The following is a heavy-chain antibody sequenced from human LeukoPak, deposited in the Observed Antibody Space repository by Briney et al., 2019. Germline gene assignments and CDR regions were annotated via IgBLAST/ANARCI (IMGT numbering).Heavy chain of an antibody. CDR1: GVSINSHY. J-gene: IGHJ4*02. V-gene: IGHV4-4*09. CDR3: AVSPNQDFFDY. CDR2: IYGSGRT. Sequence: SETLSLTCTVSGVSINSHYLNWIRQPPGKGLEWIGYIYGSGRTNYNPSLKSRVTMSVDTSKSQFSLNLNSLTAADTAVYYCAVSPNQDFFDYWGQGPLVTVSS.